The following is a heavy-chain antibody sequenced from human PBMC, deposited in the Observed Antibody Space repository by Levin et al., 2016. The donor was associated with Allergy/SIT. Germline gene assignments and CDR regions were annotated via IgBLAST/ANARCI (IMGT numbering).Heavy chain of an antibody. D-gene: IGHD6-19*01. J-gene: IGHJ2*01. CDR3: ARGVYSSSSGWYGVYWYFDL. CDR1: GGSISSGGYS. Sequence: LRLSCAVSGGSISSGGYSWSWIRQPPGKGLEWIGYIYHSGSTYYNPSLKSRVTISVDRSKNQFSLKLSSVTAADTAVYYCARGVYSSSSGWYGVYWYFDLWGRGTLVTVSS. CDR2: IYHSGST. V-gene: IGHV4-30-2*01.